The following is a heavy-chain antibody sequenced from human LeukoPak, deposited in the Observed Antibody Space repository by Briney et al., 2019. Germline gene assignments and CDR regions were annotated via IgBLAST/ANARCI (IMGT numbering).Heavy chain of an antibody. D-gene: IGHD1-26*01. CDR2: ISGSGGNT. V-gene: IGHV3-23*01. J-gene: IGHJ3*02. CDR3: AKEVGAAWVDAFDI. CDR1: GFTFGSYA. Sequence: GGSLRLSCVASGFTFGSYAMSWVRQAPGKGLEWVSAISGSGGNTFYADSVKGRFTISRDNSKNTLYLQMNSLRAEDTAVYYCAKEVGAAWVDAFDIWGQGTMVTVSS.